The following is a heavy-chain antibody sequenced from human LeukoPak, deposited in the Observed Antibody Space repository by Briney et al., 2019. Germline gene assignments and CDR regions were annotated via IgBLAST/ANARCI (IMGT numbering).Heavy chain of an antibody. Sequence: SETLSLTCTVSGYSISSGYYWGWIRQPPGKGLEWIGSIYHSGSTYYNPSLKSRVTISVDTSKNQFSLKLSSVTAADTAVYYCSRLIRFLEWWRDDAFDIWGQGTMVTVSS. CDR1: GYSISSGYY. D-gene: IGHD3-3*01. V-gene: IGHV4-38-2*02. J-gene: IGHJ3*02. CDR3: SRLIRFLEWWRDDAFDI. CDR2: IYHSGST.